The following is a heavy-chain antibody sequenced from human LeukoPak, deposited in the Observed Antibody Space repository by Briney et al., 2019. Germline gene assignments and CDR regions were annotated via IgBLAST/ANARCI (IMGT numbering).Heavy chain of an antibody. Sequence: GGSLRLSCAASGLTFSNYAMTWVRQAPGKGLELVSAISGSGTGPYYADSVRGRFTISRDNSKNTLYLQMNSLRAEDTAVYYCAKESYYDHTNDYWGQGTLVTVSS. CDR2: ISGSGTGP. CDR1: GLTFSNYA. CDR3: AKESYYDHTNDY. J-gene: IGHJ4*02. V-gene: IGHV3-23*01. D-gene: IGHD3-22*01.